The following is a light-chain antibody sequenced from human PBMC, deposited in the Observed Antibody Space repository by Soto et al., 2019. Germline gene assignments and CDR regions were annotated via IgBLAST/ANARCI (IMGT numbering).Light chain of an antibody. CDR1: QSISSW. V-gene: IGKV1-5*01. CDR2: DAS. CDR3: QQYNSYSPWT. J-gene: IGKJ1*01. Sequence: DSQMTQSPSTLSASVGDRVTITCRASQSISSWLAWYQQKPGKAPKLLIYDASSLESGVPSRFSGSGSGTEFTLTISSLQPDDFATYYCQQYNSYSPWTFGQGTRWIS.